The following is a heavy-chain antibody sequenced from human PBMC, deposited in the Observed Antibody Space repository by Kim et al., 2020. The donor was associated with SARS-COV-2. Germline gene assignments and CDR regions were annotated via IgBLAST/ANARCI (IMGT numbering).Heavy chain of an antibody. D-gene: IGHD6-19*01. CDR1: GFTFRSYG. V-gene: IGHV3-23*01. CDR2: ISDTGNSA. CDR3: VPRAVPLGS. Sequence: GGSLRLSCAVSGFTFRSYGMTWVRQAPGKGLEWVSAISDTGNSAYYADSVKGRFTISRDNSQNMLYLHMISLRVEDMALYYCVPRAVPLGSWGQGTLVT. J-gene: IGHJ5*01.